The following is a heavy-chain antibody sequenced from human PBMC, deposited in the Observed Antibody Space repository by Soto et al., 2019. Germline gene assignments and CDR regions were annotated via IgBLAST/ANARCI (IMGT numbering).Heavy chain of an antibody. CDR3: ARASEVNSGYYPDAFGI. V-gene: IGHV3-33*01. D-gene: IGHD3-22*01. CDR2: IWYDGSNK. CDR1: GFTFSSYG. J-gene: IGHJ3*02. Sequence: QVQLVESGGGVVQPGRSLRLSCAASGFTFSSYGMHWVRQAPGKGLEWVAVIWYDGSNKYYADSVKGRFTISRDNSKNALYLQMNSLRAEDTAGYYCARASEVNSGYYPDAFGIWGQGTMVTVSS.